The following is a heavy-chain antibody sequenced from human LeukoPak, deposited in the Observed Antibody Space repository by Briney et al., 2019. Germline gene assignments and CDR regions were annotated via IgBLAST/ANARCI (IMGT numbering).Heavy chain of an antibody. CDR2: IYHSGST. V-gene: IGHV4-4*02. Sequence: PGGSLRLSCAASGFNFSRYNMNWVRQAPGKGLEWIGEIYHSGSTNYNPSLKSRVTMSVDKSKNQFSLKLSSVTAADTAVYYCASAEPRGIIWYPYWGQGTLVTVSS. D-gene: IGHD6-13*01. CDR3: ASAEPRGIIWYPY. CDR1: GFNFSRYNM. J-gene: IGHJ4*02.